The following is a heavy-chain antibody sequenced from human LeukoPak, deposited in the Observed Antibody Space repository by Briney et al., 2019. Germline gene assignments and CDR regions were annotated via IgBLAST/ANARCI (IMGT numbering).Heavy chain of an antibody. CDR2: ISGSGGST. V-gene: IGHV3-23*01. J-gene: IGHJ4*02. CDR1: GFTFSNYW. CDR3: AETGYSSGWYDPFDY. Sequence: GGSLRLSCAASGFTFSNYWMHWVRQAPGKGLEWVSAISGSGGSTYYADSVKGRFTISRDNSKNTLYLQMNSLRAEDTAVYYCAETGYSSGWYDPFDYWGQGTLVTVSS. D-gene: IGHD6-19*01.